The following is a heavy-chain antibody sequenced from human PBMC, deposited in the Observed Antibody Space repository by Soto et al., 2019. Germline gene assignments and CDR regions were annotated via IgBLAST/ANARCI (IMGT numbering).Heavy chain of an antibody. Sequence: GGSLRLSCAASGFTFSSYDMHWVRQATGKGLEWVSAIGTAGDTYYPGSVKGRFTISRENAKNSLYLQMNSLRAEDTAVYYCARDCAVGGTKPSYGMDVWGQGTTVTVSS. CDR1: GFTFSSYD. D-gene: IGHD6-19*01. J-gene: IGHJ6*02. CDR3: ARDCAVGGTKPSYGMDV. CDR2: IGTAGDT. V-gene: IGHV3-13*01.